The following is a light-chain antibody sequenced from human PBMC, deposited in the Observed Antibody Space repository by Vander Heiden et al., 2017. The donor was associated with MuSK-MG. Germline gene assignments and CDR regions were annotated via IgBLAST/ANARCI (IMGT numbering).Light chain of an antibody. V-gene: IGKV3-15*01. Sequence: EIVLTQSPATLSLSPGEGASLSFRASRDVYSNLAWYQQRPGQASRLLLYCASTRANGIPARFSGSGSGAAFTLTISSLQSEDFGVYFCHQYDSWPPSITFGQGTRLEIK. J-gene: IGKJ5*01. CDR2: CAS. CDR1: RDVYSN. CDR3: HQYDSWPPSIT.